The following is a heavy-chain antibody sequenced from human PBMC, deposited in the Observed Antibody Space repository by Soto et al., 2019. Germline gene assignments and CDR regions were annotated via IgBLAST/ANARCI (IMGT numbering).Heavy chain of an antibody. D-gene: IGHD3-9*01. V-gene: IGHV3-7*05. CDR3: AREALGALTGYPSRYYYGMDV. CDR2: IKQDGSEK. Sequence: PGGSLRLSCAASGFTFSSYWMSWVRQAPGKGLEWVANIKQDGSEKYYVDPVKGRFTISRDNAKNSLYLQMNSLRAEDTAVYYCAREALGALTGYPSRYYYGMDVWGQGTTVTVSS. J-gene: IGHJ6*02. CDR1: GFTFSSYW.